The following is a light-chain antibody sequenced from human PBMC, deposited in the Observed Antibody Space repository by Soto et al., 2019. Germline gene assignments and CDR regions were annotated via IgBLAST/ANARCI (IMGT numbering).Light chain of an antibody. CDR2: EVS. V-gene: IGLV2-8*01. J-gene: IGLJ1*01. CDR1: SSDIGGYRF. Sequence: QSALTQPASVSGSPGQSITISCTGTSSDIGGYRFVSWYQQYSGKTPTLLIYEVSKRPSGVPDRFSGSKSGNTASLTVSGLQPEDEADYYCSSYAGSNKSVFGTGTKVTVL. CDR3: SSYAGSNKSV.